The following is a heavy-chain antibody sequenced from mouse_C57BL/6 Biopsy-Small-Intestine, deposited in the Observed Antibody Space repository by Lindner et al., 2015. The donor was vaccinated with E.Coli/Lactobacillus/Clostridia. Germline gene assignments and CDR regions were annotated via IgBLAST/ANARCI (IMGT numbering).Heavy chain of an antibody. CDR1: GYTFTNYW. D-gene: IGHD1-1*01. Sequence: VQLQESGTELAKPGASVKLSCKASGYTFTNYWMHWVKQRPGQGLEWIGYINPSSGFSSYNQKFKDKATLTVDTSSNTAYMQLKSLTSDDSAVYYCARIFDNGTSYKAWFAYWGQGTLVTVSA. CDR3: ARIFDNGTSYKAWFAY. CDR2: INPSSGFS. V-gene: IGHV1-7*01. J-gene: IGHJ3*01.